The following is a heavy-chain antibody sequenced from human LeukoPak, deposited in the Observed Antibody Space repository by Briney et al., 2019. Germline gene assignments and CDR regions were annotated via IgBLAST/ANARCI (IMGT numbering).Heavy chain of an antibody. J-gene: IGHJ3*02. CDR3: ARDRGTWAAVNDAFDI. D-gene: IGHD1-1*01. CDR1: GGTFSSYA. V-gene: IGHV1-69*13. CDR2: IIPIFGTA. Sequence: SGKVSCKASGGTFSSYAISWVRQAPGQGLEWMGGIIPIFGTANYAQKFQGRVTITADESTSTAYMELSSLRSEDTAVYYCARDRGTWAAVNDAFDIWGQGTMVTVSS.